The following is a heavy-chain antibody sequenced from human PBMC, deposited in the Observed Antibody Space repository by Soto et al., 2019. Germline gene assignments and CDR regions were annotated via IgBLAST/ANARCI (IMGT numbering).Heavy chain of an antibody. V-gene: IGHV4-31*03. J-gene: IGHJ5*02. CDR2: IYYSGST. D-gene: IGHD2-15*01. CDR1: GGSISSGGYY. CDR3: ARAGHCSGGSCYTGPYNWFDP. Sequence: SETLSLTCTVSGGSISSGGYYWSWIRQHPGKGLEWIGYIYYSGSTYYNPSLKSRVTISVDTSNNQFSLKLSSVTAADTAVYYCARAGHCSGGSCYTGPYNWFDPWGQGTLVTVSS.